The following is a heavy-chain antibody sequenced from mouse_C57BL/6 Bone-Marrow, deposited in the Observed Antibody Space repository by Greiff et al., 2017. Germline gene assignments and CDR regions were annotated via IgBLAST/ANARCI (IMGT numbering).Heavy chain of an antibody. CDR3: ARIYYGNYVFDY. D-gene: IGHD2-1*01. CDR1: GYTFTSYW. J-gene: IGHJ2*01. Sequence: QVQLKESGAELVKPGASVKMSCKASGYTFTSYWITWVKQRPGQGLEWIGDIYPGSGSTNYNEKFKSKATLTVDTSSSTAYMQLSRLTSEDSAVYYCARIYYGNYVFDYWGQGTTLTVSS. CDR2: IYPGSGST. V-gene: IGHV1-55*01.